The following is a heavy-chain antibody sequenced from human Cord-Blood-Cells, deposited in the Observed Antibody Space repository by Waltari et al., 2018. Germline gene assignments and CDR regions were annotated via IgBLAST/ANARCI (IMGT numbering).Heavy chain of an antibody. CDR3: ARRRELLGVDY. J-gene: IGHJ4*02. Sequence: QVQLQESGPGLVKPSETLSLTCAVSGYSISSGYYWGWIRQPPGKGLEWIGSVYHSGGPYDNPSPKSRVTISVDTSKGQLSLKLSAMTAADTAVYYCARRRELLGVDYWCQGTLVTVSS. CDR2: VYHSGGP. CDR1: GYSISSGYY. V-gene: IGHV4-38-2*01. D-gene: IGHD1-26*01.